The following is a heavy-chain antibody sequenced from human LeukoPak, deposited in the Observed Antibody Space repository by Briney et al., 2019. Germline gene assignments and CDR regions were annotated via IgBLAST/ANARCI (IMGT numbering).Heavy chain of an antibody. J-gene: IGHJ4*02. D-gene: IGHD1-1*01. CDR3: ARGDWNDPSFDY. V-gene: IGHV1-8*03. CDR1: GYTFTSYD. CDR2: MNPNSGNT. Sequence: ASVKVSCKASGYTFTSYDINWVRQATRQGLEWMGWMNPNSGNTGYAQKFQGRVTITRNTSISTAYMELSSLRSEDTAVYYCARGDWNDPSFDYWGQGTLVTVSS.